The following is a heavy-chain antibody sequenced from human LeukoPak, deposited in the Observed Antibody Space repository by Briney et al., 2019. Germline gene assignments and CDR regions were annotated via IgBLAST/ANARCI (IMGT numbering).Heavy chain of an antibody. CDR1: GFTFSSYG. Sequence: QPGGSLRLSCAASGFTFSSYGMHWVRQAPGKGLEWVAVIWYDGSNKYYADSVKGRFTISRDNSKNTLYLQMNSLRAEDTAVYYCARDGPSGPSHDYWGQGTLVTVSS. J-gene: IGHJ4*02. CDR3: ARDGPSGPSHDY. V-gene: IGHV3-33*01. CDR2: IWYDGSNK. D-gene: IGHD3-3*01.